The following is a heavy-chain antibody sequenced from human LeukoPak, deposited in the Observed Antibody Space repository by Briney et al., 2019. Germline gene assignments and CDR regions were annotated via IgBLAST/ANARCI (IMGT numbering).Heavy chain of an antibody. CDR1: GFTFSSYG. D-gene: IGHD3-3*01. Sequence: PGGSLRLSCAASGFTFSSYGMHWVRQAPGKGLEWVPFIRYDGSNKYYADSVKGRFTISRDNSKNTLYLQMNSLGAEATAVYYCAKDPIWSGYIFDYWGQGTLVTVSS. CDR2: IRYDGSNK. J-gene: IGHJ4*02. CDR3: AKDPIWSGYIFDY. V-gene: IGHV3-30*02.